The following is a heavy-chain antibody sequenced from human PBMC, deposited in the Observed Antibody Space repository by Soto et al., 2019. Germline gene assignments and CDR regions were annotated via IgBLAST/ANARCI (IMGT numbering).Heavy chain of an antibody. Sequence: EVQLVESGGGLVQPGGSLRLSCAASGFTFSHYWMTWVHQAPGKGLEWVANIKEDGSDRNYVDSVKGRFTISRDNAKNSLYLQLNGLRAEDTAVYYCARAGSENDYWGQGTLVTVSS. V-gene: IGHV3-7*05. CDR3: ARAGSENDY. D-gene: IGHD3-10*01. CDR1: GFTFSHYW. J-gene: IGHJ4*02. CDR2: IKEDGSDR.